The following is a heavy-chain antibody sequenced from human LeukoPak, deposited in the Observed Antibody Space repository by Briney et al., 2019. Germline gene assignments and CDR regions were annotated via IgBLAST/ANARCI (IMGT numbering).Heavy chain of an antibody. V-gene: IGHV3-53*01. D-gene: IGHD3-22*01. J-gene: IGHJ4*02. CDR3: ATDYYDSSGYYTGSY. Sequence: GGSLRLSCAASGFTVSSKYMSWVRQAPGKGLEWVSVIYSGGSTYYADSVKGRFTISRDNAKNSLYLQMNSLRAEDTAVYHCATDYYDSSGYYTGSYWGQGTLVTVSS. CDR1: GFTVSSKY. CDR2: IYSGGST.